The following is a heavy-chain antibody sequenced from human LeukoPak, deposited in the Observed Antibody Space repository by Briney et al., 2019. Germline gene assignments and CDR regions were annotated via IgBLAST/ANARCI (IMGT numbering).Heavy chain of an antibody. Sequence: ASVKVSCKATRYTFTSYGISWVRQAAGQGVAGMGWISAYNGNTNYAQKLQGRVTMTTDTSKSTAYMEMRSLTADDTAVYYCGRGGVEDSRDYWGQGTLVTVSS. J-gene: IGHJ4*02. CDR1: RYTFTSYG. V-gene: IGHV1-18*01. D-gene: IGHD3-10*01. CDR2: ISAYNGNT. CDR3: GRGGVEDSRDY.